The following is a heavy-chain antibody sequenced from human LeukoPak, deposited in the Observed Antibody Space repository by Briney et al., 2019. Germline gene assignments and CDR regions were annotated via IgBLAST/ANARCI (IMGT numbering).Heavy chain of an antibody. Sequence: GGSLRLSCAASGFTFDDYGMSWVRQAPGKGLEWVSGISWNGGSTGNADSVKGRFTISRDNAKNSLYLQMNSLRAEDTALYYCARDASYCTYGVCYTGYFDYWGQGTLVTVSS. CDR1: GFTFDDYG. J-gene: IGHJ4*02. D-gene: IGHD2-8*01. V-gene: IGHV3-20*04. CDR2: ISWNGGST. CDR3: ARDASYCTYGVCYTGYFDY.